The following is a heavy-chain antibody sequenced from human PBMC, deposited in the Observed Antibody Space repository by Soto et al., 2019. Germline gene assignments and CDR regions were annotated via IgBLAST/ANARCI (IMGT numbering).Heavy chain of an antibody. CDR3: AREGYDNSGYPHNDAFDI. J-gene: IGHJ3*02. Sequence: PSETLSLTCTVSGGSISSGGYYWSWIRQHPGKGLEWIGYIYYSGSTYYNPSLKSRVTISVDTSKNQFSLKLSSVTAADTAVYYCAREGYDNSGYPHNDAFDIWGQGTMVTVSS. CDR2: IYYSGST. CDR1: GGSISSGGYY. D-gene: IGHD3-22*01. V-gene: IGHV4-31*03.